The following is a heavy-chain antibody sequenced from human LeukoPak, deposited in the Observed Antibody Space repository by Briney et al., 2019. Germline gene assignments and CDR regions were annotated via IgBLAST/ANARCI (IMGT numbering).Heavy chain of an antibody. CDR1: GFTFSSYW. CDR2: IKQDGSEK. D-gene: IGHD4-17*01. J-gene: IGHJ4*02. CDR3: ARESHYGDYVDY. Sequence: GGSLRLSCAASGFTFSSYWTSWVRQAPGKGLEWVANIKQDGSEKYYVDSVKGRFTISRDNAKNSLYLQMNSLRAEDTAVYYCARESHYGDYVDYWGQGTLVTVSS. V-gene: IGHV3-7*01.